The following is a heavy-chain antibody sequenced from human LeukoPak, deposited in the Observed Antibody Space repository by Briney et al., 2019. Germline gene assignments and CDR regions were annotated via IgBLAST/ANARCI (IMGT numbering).Heavy chain of an antibody. CDR1: GLTFSRYW. CDR3: ASNRGGTVTLDY. D-gene: IGHD4-11*01. CDR2: IKQDGSEK. J-gene: IGHJ4*02. V-gene: IGHV3-7*01. Sequence: GGSLRLSCAASGLTFSRYWMTWFRQAPGKGLEWVANIKQDGSEKYYVDSVKGRFTISRDNADRSLYLQMTSLRVEDTAVYYCASNRGGTVTLDYWGQGTLVTVSS.